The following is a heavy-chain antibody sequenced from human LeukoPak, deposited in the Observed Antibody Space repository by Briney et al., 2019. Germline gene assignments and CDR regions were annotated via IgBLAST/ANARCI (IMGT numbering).Heavy chain of an antibody. CDR2: INHSGST. D-gene: IGHD6-13*01. Sequence: SETLSLTCAVYGGSFSGYYWSWLRQPPGKGLEWIGEINHSGSTNYNPSLKSRVTISVDTSKNQFSLKLSSVTAADTAVYYCASISSSWYTPFDYWGQGTLVTVSS. CDR1: GGSFSGYY. J-gene: IGHJ4*02. V-gene: IGHV4-34*01. CDR3: ASISSSWYTPFDY.